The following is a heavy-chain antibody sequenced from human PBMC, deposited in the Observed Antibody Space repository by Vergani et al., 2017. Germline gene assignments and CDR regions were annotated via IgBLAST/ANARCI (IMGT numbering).Heavy chain of an antibody. CDR2: INPSGGST. D-gene: IGHD5-12*01. CDR1: GYTFTSYY. CDR3: ARGQRSSGYDRYYFDY. J-gene: IGHJ4*02. Sequence: QVQLVQSGAEVKKPGASVKVSCKASGYTFTSYYMHRVRQAPGQGLEWMGIINPSGGSTSYAQKFQGRVTMTRDTSTSTVYMELRSLRSEDTAVYYCARGQRSSGYDRYYFDYWGQGTLVTVSS. V-gene: IGHV1-46*01.